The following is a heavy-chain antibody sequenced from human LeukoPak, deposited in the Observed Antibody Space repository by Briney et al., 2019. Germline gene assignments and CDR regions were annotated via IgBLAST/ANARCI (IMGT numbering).Heavy chain of an antibody. V-gene: IGHV3-23*01. J-gene: IGHJ4*02. CDR1: GFTFSSYA. Sequence: GGSPRLSCAASGFTFSSYAMSWVRQAPGKGLEWVSAISGSGGSTYYADSVKGRFTISRDNSKNTLYLQMNSLRAEDTAVYYCAKYGDESSGYYSDWGQGTLVTVSS. CDR3: AKYGDESSGYYSD. D-gene: IGHD3-22*01. CDR2: ISGSGGST.